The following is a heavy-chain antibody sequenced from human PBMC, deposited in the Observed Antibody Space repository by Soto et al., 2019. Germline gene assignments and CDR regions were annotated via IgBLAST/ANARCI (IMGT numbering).Heavy chain of an antibody. Sequence: SVKVSCKASGGTFSSYAISWVRQAPGQGLEWMGGIIPIFGTANYAQKFQGRVTITADESTSTAYMELSSLRSEDTAVYYCARAEGYSSSSIPLGAFDIWGQGTMVTVS. V-gene: IGHV1-69*13. CDR3: ARAEGYSSSSIPLGAFDI. CDR2: IIPIFGTA. D-gene: IGHD6-6*01. J-gene: IGHJ3*02. CDR1: GGTFSSYA.